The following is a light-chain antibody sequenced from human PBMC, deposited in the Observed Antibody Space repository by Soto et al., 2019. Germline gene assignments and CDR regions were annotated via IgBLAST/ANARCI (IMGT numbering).Light chain of an antibody. Sequence: QSALTQPAAVSGSPGQSITISCIGSNSDIGTYNLVSWYRQHPGKVPKLLIYEGSRRPSGIPDRFSGSKSGTSGTLDITGLQTGDEADYYCATWDGSLPGEVFGGGTQLTVL. V-gene: IGLV2-14*02. J-gene: IGLJ7*01. CDR3: ATWDGSLPGEV. CDR1: NSDIGTYNL. CDR2: EGS.